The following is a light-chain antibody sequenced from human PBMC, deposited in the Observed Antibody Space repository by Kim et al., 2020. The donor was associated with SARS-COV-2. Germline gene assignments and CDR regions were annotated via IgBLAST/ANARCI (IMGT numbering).Light chain of an antibody. CDR1: QSVSSSH. V-gene: IGKV3-20*01. J-gene: IGKJ1*01. Sequence: EIVLTQSPGTLSLSPGERATLSCRASQSVSSSHLAWYQQKPGQATRLLIYGASTRATVIPDRISGSGSGTDFTLTISRLAPEDVAVFYWQKYGSTWTFGQGTKVDIK. CDR3: QKYGSTWT. CDR2: GAS.